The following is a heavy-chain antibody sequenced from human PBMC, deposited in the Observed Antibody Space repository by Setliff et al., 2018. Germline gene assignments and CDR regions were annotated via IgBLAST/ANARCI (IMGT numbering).Heavy chain of an antibody. CDR3: ARDQGSYGYRAFDF. CDR1: GFTFSNHW. Sequence: GGSLRLSCAASGFTFSNHWMTWVRQAPGKGLEWVANMKQDGSDKYYVDSVKGRFTVSRDNAKNSLYLQMSSLRAEDTAVYYCARDQGSYGYRAFDFWGQGTLVAVSS. D-gene: IGHD5-18*01. V-gene: IGHV3-7*01. CDR2: MKQDGSDK. J-gene: IGHJ4*02.